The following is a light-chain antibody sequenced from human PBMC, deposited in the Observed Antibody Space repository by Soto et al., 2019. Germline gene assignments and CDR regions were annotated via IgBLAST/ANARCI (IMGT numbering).Light chain of an antibody. CDR1: QSLSVSY. CDR3: HQFGDSPQT. J-gene: IGKJ1*01. CDR2: GTS. V-gene: IGKV3-20*01. Sequence: EIVLTQSPGTLSLSPGDRATLSCRASQSLSVSYLAWYQQRPGQAPRLLIYGTSTRATGIPDSFSGSGSGRDFTLAISRLEPEDFAVYYCHQFGDSPQTFGQGTTVEI.